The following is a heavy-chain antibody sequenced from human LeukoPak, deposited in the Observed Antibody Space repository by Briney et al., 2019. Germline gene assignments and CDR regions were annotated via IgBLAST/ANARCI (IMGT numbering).Heavy chain of an antibody. CDR1: GFTFSTYD. CDR3: ARAGGDTAVVFDAFDI. Sequence: GGSLRLSCAASGFTFSTYDMNWVRQAPGKGLEWVSYISSSGTTIYYTDSVKGRFTISRDNAKNSLYLQMNSLRGDDTAVYYCARAGGDTAVVFDAFDIWGQGTMVTVSS. J-gene: IGHJ3*02. D-gene: IGHD5-18*01. V-gene: IGHV3-48*03. CDR2: ISSSGTTI.